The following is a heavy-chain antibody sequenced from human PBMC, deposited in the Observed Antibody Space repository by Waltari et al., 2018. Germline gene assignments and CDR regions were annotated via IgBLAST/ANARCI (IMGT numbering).Heavy chain of an antibody. CDR2: FDPEDGET. V-gene: IGHV1-24*01. CDR1: GYTLTELS. D-gene: IGHD3-10*01. J-gene: IGHJ4*02. Sequence: QVQLVQSGAEVKKPGASVKVSCKVSGYTLTELSMHWVRQAPGKGLEWMGGFDPEDGETIYAQKFQGRVTMTEDTSTDTAYMELSSRRSEDTAVYYCATALTMVRGVIITSGLVDYWGQGTLVTVSS. CDR3: ATALTMVRGVIITSGLVDY.